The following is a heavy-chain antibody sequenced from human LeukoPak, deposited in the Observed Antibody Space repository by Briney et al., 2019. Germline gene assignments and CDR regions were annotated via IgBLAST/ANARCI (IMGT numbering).Heavy chain of an antibody. Sequence: GASVKVSCKASGGTFSSYAISWVRQAPGQGLEWMGGIIPIFGTANYAQKFQGRVTITADESTSTAYMELSSLRSEDTAVYYCAREVVDFGVVISRFFVLYYWGQGTLVTVSS. V-gene: IGHV1-69*13. D-gene: IGHD3-3*01. CDR1: GGTFSSYA. J-gene: IGHJ4*02. CDR2: IIPIFGTA. CDR3: AREVVDFGVVISRFFVLYY.